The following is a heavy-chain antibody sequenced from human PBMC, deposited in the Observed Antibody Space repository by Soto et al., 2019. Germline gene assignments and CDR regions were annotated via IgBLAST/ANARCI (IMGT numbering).Heavy chain of an antibody. CDR3: AKDRGVFNWATSYFDY. Sequence: VGSLRLSCAGSGFAFSSYGMYWVRQAPGKGLEWVAVVSYDGSNEFYADSVKGRFTISRDNSKNTLFLQMNSPRPEDTAVYYCAKDRGVFNWATSYFDYWGQGALVTVSS. V-gene: IGHV3-30*18. CDR1: GFAFSSYG. J-gene: IGHJ4*02. D-gene: IGHD1-1*01. CDR2: VSYDGSNE.